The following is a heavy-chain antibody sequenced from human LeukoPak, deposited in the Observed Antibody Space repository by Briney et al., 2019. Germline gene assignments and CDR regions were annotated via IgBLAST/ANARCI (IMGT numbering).Heavy chain of an antibody. CDR1: GFTFSSYS. D-gene: IGHD6-19*01. CDR3: AKDNAYSSGWYQDRYFDY. CDR2: ISWNSGSI. V-gene: IGHV3-9*01. J-gene: IGHJ4*02. Sequence: GGSLRLSCAASGFTFSSYSMNWVRQAPGKGLEWVSGISWNSGSIGYADSVKGRFTISRGNAKNSLYLQMNSLRAEDTALYYCAKDNAYSSGWYQDRYFDYWGQGTLVTVSS.